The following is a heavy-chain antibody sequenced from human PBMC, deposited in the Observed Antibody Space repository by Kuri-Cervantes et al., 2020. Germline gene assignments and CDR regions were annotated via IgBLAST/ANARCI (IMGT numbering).Heavy chain of an antibody. CDR3: AKSYYYYYMDV. CDR1: GFTFSGSA. J-gene: IGHJ6*03. CDR2: IRSTTNTDAT. Sequence: GESMKFSFVSSGFTFSGSAIHWVRQSSGKGLEWVGRIRSTTNTDATAYAGSVKGRFTISRDNSKNTLYLQMNSLRAEDTAVYYCAKSYYYYYMDVWGKGTTVTVSS. V-gene: IGHV3-73*01.